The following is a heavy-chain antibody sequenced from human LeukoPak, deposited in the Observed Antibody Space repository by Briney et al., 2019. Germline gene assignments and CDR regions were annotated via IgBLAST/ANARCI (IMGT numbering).Heavy chain of an antibody. J-gene: IGHJ4*02. CDR3: ARLPCPVTNCHSSTVCFDH. CDR2: IYPGNSES. Sequence: GESLKISCRASGYPFSTYWIGWVRQMPGKGLEWMGIIYPGNSESLYNPSFQGQVSVSADESISTAYLQWSSLKASDNAFYYCARLPCPVTNCHSSTVCFDHWGQGTLVTVSS. V-gene: IGHV5-51*01. CDR1: GYPFSTYW. D-gene: IGHD1-1*01.